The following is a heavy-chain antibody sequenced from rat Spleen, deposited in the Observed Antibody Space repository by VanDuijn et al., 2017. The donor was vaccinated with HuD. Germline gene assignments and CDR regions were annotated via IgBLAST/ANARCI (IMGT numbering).Heavy chain of an antibody. CDR2: ISFDGSTT. Sequence: EVQLVESGGGLVQPGKSLKLSCVASGFTFSNYDMAWVRQAPTKGPEWVASISFDGSTTYYRDSVRGRFTISRDDTKSTLYLQMNSLRSEDTATYYCTTENYWFAYWGQGTLVTVSS. CDR3: TTENYWFAY. CDR1: GFTFSNYD. D-gene: IGHD1-10*01. V-gene: IGHV5-20*01. J-gene: IGHJ3*01.